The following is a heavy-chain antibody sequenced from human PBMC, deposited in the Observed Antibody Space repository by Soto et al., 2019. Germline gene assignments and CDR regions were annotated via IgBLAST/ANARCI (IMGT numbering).Heavy chain of an antibody. CDR2: ISSSSSYI. J-gene: IGHJ3*02. CDR3: AGIQLGYDAFDI. D-gene: IGHD6-6*01. Sequence: EVQLVESGGGLVKPGGSLRLSCAASGFTFSSYSMNWVRQAPGKGLAWVSSISSSSSYIYYADSVKGRFTFSRDNAKNSLYLQMKGQSAADTAVYYCAGIQLGYDAFDIWGQGPKVTVSS. V-gene: IGHV3-21*01. CDR1: GFTFSSYS.